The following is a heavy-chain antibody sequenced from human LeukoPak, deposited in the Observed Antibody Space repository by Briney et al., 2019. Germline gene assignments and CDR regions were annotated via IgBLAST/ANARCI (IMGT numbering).Heavy chain of an antibody. CDR2: IKPDGSGK. D-gene: IGHD2-21*01. J-gene: IGHJ4*02. V-gene: IGHV3-7*01. CDR3: ASQPAVIDLDY. CDR1: GFSFSRYW. Sequence: GGSLRLSCTASGFSFSRYWMTWVRQAPGKGLEWVANIKPDGSGKNYVDSVKGRFTISRDNAKNSMYLQMNSLRVEDTAVYYCASQPAVIDLDYWGQGTLVTVSS.